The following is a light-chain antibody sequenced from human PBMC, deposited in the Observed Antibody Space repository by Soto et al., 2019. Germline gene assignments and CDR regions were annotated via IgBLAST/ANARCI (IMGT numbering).Light chain of an antibody. V-gene: IGKV1-5*03. CDR2: KAS. Sequence: DIQMTQSPSTLSASVGDRVTITCRASQSISNSLAWYQQKPGKAPKLLIYKASSLESGVPSRFSGSGSGTEFPLTISSLQPDDFAAYYCRQYVSYPVTFGGGTKVEMK. J-gene: IGKJ4*01. CDR1: QSISNS. CDR3: RQYVSYPVT.